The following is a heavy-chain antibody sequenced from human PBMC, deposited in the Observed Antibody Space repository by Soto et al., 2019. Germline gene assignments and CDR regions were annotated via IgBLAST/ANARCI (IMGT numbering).Heavy chain of an antibody. D-gene: IGHD6-13*01. CDR1: GGSISSSSYY. Sequence: LSLACTVSGGSISSSSYYWGWIRQPPGKGLEWIGSIYYIGRTYYNPSLKSRVTIYVDTSKNQFSLKLSSVTAADTAVYYCARPIAAAARDAFHXWGQGTMVTVS. CDR2: IYYIGRT. CDR3: ARPIAAAARDAFHX. V-gene: IGHV4-39*01. J-gene: IGHJ3*02.